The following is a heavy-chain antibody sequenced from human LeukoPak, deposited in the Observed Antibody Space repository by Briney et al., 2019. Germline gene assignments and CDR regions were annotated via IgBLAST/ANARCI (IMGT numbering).Heavy chain of an antibody. CDR3: ARGYDILTGYYNQHYYFDN. Sequence: SSVPVTCQASGGTFSSYAISWVRQAPAQGLEWMGGVIPIFGTANNAQKFQGRVTSTADESTRTAYMELSCLSSEDTSVYYCARGYDILTGYYNQHYYFDNWGQGTLVTVSS. J-gene: IGHJ4*01. CDR2: VIPIFGTA. CDR1: GGTFSSYA. V-gene: IGHV1-69*13. D-gene: IGHD3-9*01.